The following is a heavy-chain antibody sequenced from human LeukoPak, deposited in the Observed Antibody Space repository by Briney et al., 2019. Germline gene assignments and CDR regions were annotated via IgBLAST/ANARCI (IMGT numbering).Heavy chain of an antibody. J-gene: IGHJ4*02. CDR3: ARDRSGGFLDY. CDR2: VWYDGRNR. Sequence: PGGSLRLSCAASGYTFSRHGIHWVRQAPGKGLEWVAVVWYDGRNRDYVDSVKGRFTISKDNSNNMVFLQMDRLRAEDTAVYYCARDRSGGFLDYWGQGTLVTVSS. V-gene: IGHV3-33*01. CDR1: GYTFSRHG. D-gene: IGHD1-26*01.